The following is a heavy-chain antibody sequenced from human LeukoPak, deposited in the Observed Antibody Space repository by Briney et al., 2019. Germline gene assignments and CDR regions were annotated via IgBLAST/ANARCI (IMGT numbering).Heavy chain of an antibody. J-gene: IGHJ4*02. CDR2: MNPNSGNT. Sequence: GASVKVSCKASGYTFTSYDINWVRQATGQGLEWMGWMNPNSGNTGYAQKFQGRVTMTRDTSISTAYMELSRLRSDDTAVYYCARDGAATGGGFDYWGQGTLVTVSS. CDR1: GYTFTSYD. CDR3: ARDGAATGGGFDY. D-gene: IGHD3-16*01. V-gene: IGHV1-8*01.